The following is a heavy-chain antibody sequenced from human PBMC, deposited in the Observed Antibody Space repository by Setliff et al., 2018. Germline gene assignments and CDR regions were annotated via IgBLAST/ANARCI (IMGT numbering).Heavy chain of an antibody. CDR3: ARDGDYYDSSGYYDY. J-gene: IGHJ4*02. V-gene: IGHV3-74*01. Sequence: GGSLRLSCAASGFTFSSYSMHWVRQAPGKGLVWVSRVNSDGSSTIYADSVKGRFTISRDNAEISLYLQMNSLRAEDTAVYYCARDGDYYDSSGYYDYWGQGTLVTVSS. CDR2: VNSDGSST. CDR1: GFTFSSYS. D-gene: IGHD3-22*01.